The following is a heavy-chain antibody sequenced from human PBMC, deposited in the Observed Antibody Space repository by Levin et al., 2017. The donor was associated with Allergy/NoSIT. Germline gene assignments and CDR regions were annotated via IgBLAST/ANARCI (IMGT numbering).Heavy chain of an antibody. CDR3: ARAGNTMIVVPSLDY. Sequence: KISCKSSXXXXSESARTRSGQGPGQGLEWLGGIIPIFGTANYAQKFQGRVTITADKSTSTAYMELSSLRSEDTAVYYCARAGNTMIVVPSLDYWGQGTLVTVSS. CDR1: XXXXSESA. V-gene: IGHV1-69*06. D-gene: IGHD3-22*01. J-gene: IGHJ4*02. CDR2: IIPIFGTA.